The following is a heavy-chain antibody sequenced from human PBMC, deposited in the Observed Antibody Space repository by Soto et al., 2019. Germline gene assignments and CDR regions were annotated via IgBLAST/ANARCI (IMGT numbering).Heavy chain of an antibody. D-gene: IGHD6-25*01. CDR1: GGSISSYY. CDR2: IYYSGST. Sequence: SETLRLTYTVSGGSISSYYWSWIRQPPGKGLEWIGYIYYSGSTNYNPSLRSRVTISVDTSKNQFSLKLSSVTAADTAVYYCARDSGKGPTLYYYYMDVWGKGTTVTVSS. CDR3: ARDSGKGPTLYYYYMDV. V-gene: IGHV4-59*01. J-gene: IGHJ6*03.